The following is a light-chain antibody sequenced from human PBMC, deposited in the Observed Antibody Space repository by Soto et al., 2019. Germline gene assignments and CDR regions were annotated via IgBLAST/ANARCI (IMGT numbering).Light chain of an antibody. V-gene: IGLV2-14*03. Sequence: QSVLTQPASVSGSPGQSITISCTGTSSDVGGYNYVSWYQHHPGKAPKLMIYDVSNRSSGVSNRFSGSKSGNTASLIISGLQAEDEADYYCSSYTSSSTLSTYVFGTGTKVTVL. CDR3: SSYTSSSTLSTYV. CDR2: DVS. J-gene: IGLJ1*01. CDR1: SSDVGGYNY.